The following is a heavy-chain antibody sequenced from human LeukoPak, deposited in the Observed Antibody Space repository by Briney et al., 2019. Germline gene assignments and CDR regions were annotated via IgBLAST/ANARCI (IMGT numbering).Heavy chain of an antibody. V-gene: IGHV3-53*01. CDR1: GFTVNSSY. J-gene: IGHJ1*01. Sequence: GGSLRLSCAVSGFTVNSSYINWVRQAPGKGLEWVSVIYSGGSTYYADSVKGRFTISRDNSKNTLYLQMNSLRAEDTAVYYCAREGLWFGESEHWGQGTLVTVSS. CDR2: IYSGGST. CDR3: AREGLWFGESEH. D-gene: IGHD3-10*01.